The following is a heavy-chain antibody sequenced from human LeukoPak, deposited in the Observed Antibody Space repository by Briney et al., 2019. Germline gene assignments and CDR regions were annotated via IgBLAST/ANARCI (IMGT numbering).Heavy chain of an antibody. CDR1: GFTFSDHY. Sequence: GGSLRLSCAASGFTFSDHYMDWVRQAPGKGLEWVGRIRNKDNSYTTEYAASVKGRFTISRDDLKNLLYLQMNSLETEDTAVYYCARSSSSWYPLFDYWGQGTLVTVSS. D-gene: IGHD6-13*01. CDR2: IRNKDNSYTT. J-gene: IGHJ4*02. V-gene: IGHV3-72*01. CDR3: ARSSSSWYPLFDY.